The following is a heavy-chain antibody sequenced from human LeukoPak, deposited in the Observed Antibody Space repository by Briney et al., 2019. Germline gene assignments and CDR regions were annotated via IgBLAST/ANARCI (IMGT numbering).Heavy chain of an antibody. CDR3: AKDRRSSGNYYFEY. V-gene: IGHV3-30*18. D-gene: IGHD3-10*01. J-gene: IGHJ4*02. Sequence: PGRSLRLSCAASGFTFSSYGMHWVRQAPAKGLEWVAVISYDGTNKYCADSVKGRFTISRDNSKNTLYLQMNSLSSEDTAVYYCAKDRRSSGNYYFEYWGQGTLVTVSS. CDR1: GFTFSSYG. CDR2: ISYDGTNK.